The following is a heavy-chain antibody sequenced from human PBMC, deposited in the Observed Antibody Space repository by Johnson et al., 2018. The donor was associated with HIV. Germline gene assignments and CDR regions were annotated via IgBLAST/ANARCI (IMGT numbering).Heavy chain of an antibody. CDR1: GFTFSSYA. CDR2: ISYDGSDK. J-gene: IGHJ3*02. CDR3: AREKASEFRELFHKKDASDI. Sequence: QVHLVESGGGLVQPGRSLRLSCAASGFTFSSYAMHWVRQAPAKGLQWVAVISYDGSDKDYADSVKGRFTISRDSSKNTLYLQINSLRVEDTAVYYCAREKASEFRELFHKKDASDIWGQGTMVTVSS. V-gene: IGHV3-30*04. D-gene: IGHD3-10*01.